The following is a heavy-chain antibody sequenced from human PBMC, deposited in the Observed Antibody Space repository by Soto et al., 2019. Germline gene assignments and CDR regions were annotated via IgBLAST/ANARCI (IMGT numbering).Heavy chain of an antibody. CDR1: GFTFSSYG. D-gene: IGHD3-3*01. J-gene: IGHJ6*02. V-gene: IGHV3-30*18. Sequence: PGGSLRLSCAASGFTFSSYGMHWVRQAPGKGLEWVAVISYDGSNKYYADSVKGRFTISRDNSKNTLYLQMNSLRAEDTAVYYCAKDLHGLRFLEWELRKNYYYGMDVWGQGTTVTVSS. CDR3: AKDLHGLRFLEWELRKNYYYGMDV. CDR2: ISYDGSNK.